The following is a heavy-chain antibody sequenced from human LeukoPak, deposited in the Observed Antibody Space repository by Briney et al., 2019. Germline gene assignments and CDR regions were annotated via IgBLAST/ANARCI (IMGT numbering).Heavy chain of an antibody. Sequence: GGSLRLSCAASGFTFSSYGMHWVRQAPGKGLEWVAVIWYDGSNKYYADSVKGRFTISRDNSKNTLYLQMNSLRAEDTAVYYGAKGPYKYYYDSSAPPQDYWGQGTLVTVSS. D-gene: IGHD3-22*01. CDR3: AKGPYKYYYDSSAPPQDY. CDR2: IWYDGSNK. V-gene: IGHV3-33*06. CDR1: GFTFSSYG. J-gene: IGHJ4*02.